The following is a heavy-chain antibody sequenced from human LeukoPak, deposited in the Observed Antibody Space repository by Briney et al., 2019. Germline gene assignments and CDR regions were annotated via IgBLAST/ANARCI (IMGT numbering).Heavy chain of an antibody. CDR1: GGTFSSYD. CDR2: MNPNSGNT. J-gene: IGHJ4*02. CDR3: ARGDDFWSGYSAELFDY. D-gene: IGHD3-3*01. Sequence: ASVKVSCKASGGTFSSYDINWVRQATGQGLEWMGWMNPNSGNTGYAQKFQGRVTITRNTSISTAYMELSSLRSEDTAVYYCARGDDFWSGYSAELFDYWGQGTLVTVSS. V-gene: IGHV1-8*03.